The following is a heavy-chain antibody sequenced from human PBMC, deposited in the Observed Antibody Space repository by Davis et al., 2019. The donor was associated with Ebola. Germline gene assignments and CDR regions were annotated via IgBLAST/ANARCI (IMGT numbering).Heavy chain of an antibody. D-gene: IGHD1-1*01. V-gene: IGHV1-18*01. Sequence: AASVKVSCKASGYTFNSYNMNWVRQAPGQGLEWMGWINPRNGNTNYAQNVQGRVIMTSDTATTTAYMEVGSLRSDDTAVYYCARAQFPTTSDHWGQGSLVTVSS. CDR3: ARAQFPTTSDH. CDR2: INPRNGNT. CDR1: GYTFNSYN. J-gene: IGHJ4*02.